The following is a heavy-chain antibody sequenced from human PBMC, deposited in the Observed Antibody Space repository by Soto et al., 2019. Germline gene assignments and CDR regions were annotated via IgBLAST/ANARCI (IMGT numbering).Heavy chain of an antibody. CDR3: ARTEGDYSSY. J-gene: IGHJ4*02. V-gene: IGHV4-31*03. Sequence: QVQLQESGPGLVKPSQTLSLTCPVSGGSISSGGYSWSWIRHHPGKGLEWSGYIYYSGSTYYNPSSKSRVTISVDTSKNQFSLKLSSVTAADKAVYYCARTEGDYSSYWGQGTLVTVSS. CDR1: GGSISSGGYS. CDR2: IYYSGST.